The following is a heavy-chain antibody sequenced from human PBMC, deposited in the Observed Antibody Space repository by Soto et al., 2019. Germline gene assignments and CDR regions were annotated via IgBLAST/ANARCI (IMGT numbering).Heavy chain of an antibody. D-gene: IGHD4-17*01. J-gene: IGHJ6*02. CDR2: IKQDGSEK. CDR3: ARDTFGDFDYYYYYGMDV. CDR1: GFTFSSYW. V-gene: IGHV3-7*05. Sequence: GGSLRLSCAASGFTFSSYWMSWVRQAPGKGLEWVANIKQDGSEKYYVDSVKGRFTISRDNAKNSLYLQMNSLRAEDTAVYYCARDTFGDFDYYYYYGMDVWGQGTTVTVSS.